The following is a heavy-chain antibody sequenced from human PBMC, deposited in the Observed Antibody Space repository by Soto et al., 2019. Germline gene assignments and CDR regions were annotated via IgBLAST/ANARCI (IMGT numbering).Heavy chain of an antibody. V-gene: IGHV1-69*12. CDR1: GGTFSSYA. CDR2: IIPIFGTA. CDR3: ARPVRAAVYHYGMDI. D-gene: IGHD2-2*01. J-gene: IGHJ6*04. Sequence: QVQLVQSGAEVKKPGSSVKVSCKASGGTFSSYAISWVRQAPGQGLEWMGGIIPIFGTANYAQKFKGRVTITAHESTRTATMELRTLKSKDTAVYSWARPVRAAVYHYGMDIWGKGTTAT.